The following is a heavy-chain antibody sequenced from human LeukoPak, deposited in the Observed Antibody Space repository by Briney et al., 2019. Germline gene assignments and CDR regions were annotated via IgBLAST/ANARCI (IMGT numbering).Heavy chain of an antibody. V-gene: IGHV4-4*07. CDR1: GGSINSYY. J-gene: IGHJ3*02. CDR2: IYTGGST. CDR3: ARTGPTHAFDI. Sequence: SETLSLTCTVSGGSINSYYWTWIRQPAGKGLEWIGRIYTGGSTNYNPSLKSRVTISVDKSKNQFSLKLSSVTAADTAVYYCARTGPTHAFDIWGQGTMVTVSS. D-gene: IGHD1-14*01.